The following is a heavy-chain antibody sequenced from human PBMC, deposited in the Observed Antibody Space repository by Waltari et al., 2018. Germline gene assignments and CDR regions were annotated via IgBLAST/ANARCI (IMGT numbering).Heavy chain of an antibody. CDR2: IIPIFGTA. Sequence: QVQLVQSGAEVKKPGSSVKVSCKASGGTFSSYAISWVRQAPGQGLEWMGGIIPIFGTANYAQKFQGRVTITADKSTSTAYMELSSLRSEDTAVYYCARRLSSSSWYILSGWFDPWGQGTLVTVSS. V-gene: IGHV1-69*14. J-gene: IGHJ5*02. CDR3: ARRLSSSSWYILSGWFDP. CDR1: GGTFSSYA. D-gene: IGHD6-13*01.